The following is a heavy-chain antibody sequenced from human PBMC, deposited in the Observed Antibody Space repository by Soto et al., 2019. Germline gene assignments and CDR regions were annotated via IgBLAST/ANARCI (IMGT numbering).Heavy chain of an antibody. Sequence: EVQLVESGGGLVKPGGSLRLSCAASGFNFSNAWMSWVRQAPGKGLEWVGRIKSKTDGGTTDYAAPVKGRFTISRDDSKNTLYLQMNSLKTDDTAVYYCTTLLGIAAAVGGYWGQGTLVTVSS. CDR3: TTLLGIAAAVGGY. D-gene: IGHD6-13*01. CDR1: GFNFSNAW. CDR2: IKSKTDGGTT. J-gene: IGHJ4*02. V-gene: IGHV3-15*01.